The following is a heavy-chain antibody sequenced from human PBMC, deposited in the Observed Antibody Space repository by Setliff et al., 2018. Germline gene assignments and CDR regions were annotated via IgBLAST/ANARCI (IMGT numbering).Heavy chain of an antibody. CDR1: GGSLSDYY. V-gene: IGHV4-34*01. CDR2: INQSGST. D-gene: IGHD3-3*01. J-gene: IGHJ4*02. Sequence: PSETLSLTCGGYGGSLSDYYWSWIRQPPGKGLEWIGEINQSGSTTYNPSLKSRVTTSVDTSKSQFSLKLSSVTAADTAVYYCARRETYYNFWGGYYAYWGQGTLVTVSS. CDR3: ARRETYYNFWGGYYAY.